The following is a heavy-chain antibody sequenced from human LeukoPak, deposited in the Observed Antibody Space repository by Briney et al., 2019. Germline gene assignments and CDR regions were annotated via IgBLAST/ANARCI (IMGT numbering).Heavy chain of an antibody. CDR2: INHSEST. CDR1: GVSFSGYY. V-gene: IGHV4-34*01. Sequence: SETLCLACAVYGVSFSGYYWSWIRQPPGMGLEWIGEINHSESTNYNPSLKSRVTISVDTSKNQFSLKLSSVTAADTAVYYCRGRNKRGTLSLPYSSGSYPFDYWGQGTLVTVSS. D-gene: IGHD3-10*01. J-gene: IGHJ4*02. CDR3: RGRNKRGTLSLPYSSGSYPFDY.